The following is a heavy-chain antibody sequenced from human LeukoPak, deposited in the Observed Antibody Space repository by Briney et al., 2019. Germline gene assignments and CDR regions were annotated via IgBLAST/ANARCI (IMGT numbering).Heavy chain of an antibody. CDR2: IYHSGST. V-gene: IGHV4-38-2*02. CDR1: GDSISSGDYY. CDR3: ARDRGSAFFDY. J-gene: IGHJ4*02. Sequence: SETLSLTCTVSGDSISSGDYYWSWIRQPAGKGLEWIGSIYHSGSTYYNPSLKSRVTISVDTSKNQFSLKLSSVTAADTAVYYCARDRGSAFFDYWGQGTLVTVSS. D-gene: IGHD3-10*01.